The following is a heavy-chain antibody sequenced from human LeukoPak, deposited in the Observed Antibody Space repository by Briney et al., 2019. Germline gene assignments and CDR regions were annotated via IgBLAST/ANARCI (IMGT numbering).Heavy chain of an antibody. CDR3: ARATSQTYYDILTGYYTTSHFDY. CDR1: GGTFSSYA. J-gene: IGHJ4*02. CDR2: IIPIFGTA. D-gene: IGHD3-9*01. Sequence: GASVKVSCKASGGTFSSYAISWVRQAPGQGLEWMGGIIPIFGTANYAQKFQGRVTITADESTSTAYMELSSLRSEDTAVYYCARATSQTYYDILTGYYTTSHFDYWGQGTLVTVSS. V-gene: IGHV1-69*13.